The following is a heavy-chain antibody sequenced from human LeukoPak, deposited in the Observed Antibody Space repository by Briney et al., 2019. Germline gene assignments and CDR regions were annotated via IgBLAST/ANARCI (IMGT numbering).Heavy chain of an antibody. CDR3: AKEDHSSGRAGTFDI. V-gene: IGHV3-74*01. J-gene: IGHJ3*02. CDR2: INSDGSWT. CDR1: GNYW. Sequence: PGGSLRLSCAASGNYWMHWVRQAPGKGLVWVSHINSDGSWTSYADSVKGRFTISRDNSKNSLYLQLNSLRPEDTAMYYCAKEDHSSGRAGTFDIWGQGTMVTVSS. D-gene: IGHD6-19*01.